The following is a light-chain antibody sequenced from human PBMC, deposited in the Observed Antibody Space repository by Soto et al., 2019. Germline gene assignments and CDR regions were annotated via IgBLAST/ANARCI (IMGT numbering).Light chain of an antibody. CDR3: QQSET. V-gene: IGKV3-20*01. CDR1: QSVSSTY. Sequence: EIVLTQSPGTLSLSPGERAALSFRASQSVSSTYLAWYQQKPGQAPRLLIYGASSRATGIPDRFSGSGSGTDFTLTISRLEPEDFAVYYCQQSETFGQGTKVDIK. J-gene: IGKJ1*01. CDR2: GAS.